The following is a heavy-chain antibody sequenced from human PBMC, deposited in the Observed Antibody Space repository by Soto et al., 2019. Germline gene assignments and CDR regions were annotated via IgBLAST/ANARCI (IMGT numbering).Heavy chain of an antibody. CDR1: GFTFSSYW. Sequence: EVQLVESGGGLVQPGGSLRLSCAASGFTFSSYWMHWVRQAPGKGLVWVSRINNDGSSTSYADSVKGRFTISRDNAKNTLYLQMNSLRVEDTAVYYCARHLMVRGVIIGAFDIWGQGTMVTVSS. J-gene: IGHJ3*02. D-gene: IGHD3-10*01. V-gene: IGHV3-74*01. CDR3: ARHLMVRGVIIGAFDI. CDR2: INNDGSST.